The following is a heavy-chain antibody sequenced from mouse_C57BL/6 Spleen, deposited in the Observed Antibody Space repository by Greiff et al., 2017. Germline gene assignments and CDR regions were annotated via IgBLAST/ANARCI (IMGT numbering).Heavy chain of an antibody. CDR2: IDPSDSYT. D-gene: IGHD2-5*01. J-gene: IGHJ2*01. CDR1: GYTFTSYW. CDR3: ARSLLYYSSLHYFDY. Sequence: QVQLQQSGAELVKPGASVKLSCKASGYTFTSYWMQWVKQRPGQGLEWIGEIDPSDSYTNYNQKFKGKATLTVDTYSSTAYMQLSSLTSEDSAVYDCARSLLYYSSLHYFDYWGQGTTLTVSS. V-gene: IGHV1-50*01.